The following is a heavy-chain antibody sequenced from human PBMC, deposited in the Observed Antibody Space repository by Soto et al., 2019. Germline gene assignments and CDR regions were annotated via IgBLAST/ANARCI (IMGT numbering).Heavy chain of an antibody. CDR3: ARHRYSSSWYFDY. J-gene: IGHJ4*02. CDR1: GYTFTIYW. Sequence: GESLKISCQVSGYTFTIYWIGWVRQMPGKGLEWMGIIYPGDSDTRYSPSFQGQVTISADKSISTAYLQWSSLKASDTAMYYCARHRYSSSWYFDYWGQGTLVTVSS. V-gene: IGHV5-51*01. D-gene: IGHD6-13*01. CDR2: IYPGDSDT.